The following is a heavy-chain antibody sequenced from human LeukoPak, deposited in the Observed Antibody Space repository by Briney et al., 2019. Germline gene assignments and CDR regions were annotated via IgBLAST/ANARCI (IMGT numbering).Heavy chain of an antibody. Sequence: GRSLRLSCAASGFTFSSYGMHWVRRAPGKGLEWVAVIAYDGNNTYYGDSVRGRFTISRDNSKKMVYLEMNGLRVEDTAVYYCARAGGSYQVFDYWGQGTLVTVSS. V-gene: IGHV3-30*03. CDR2: IAYDGNNT. J-gene: IGHJ4*02. CDR1: GFTFSSYG. CDR3: ARAGGSYQVFDY. D-gene: IGHD1-26*01.